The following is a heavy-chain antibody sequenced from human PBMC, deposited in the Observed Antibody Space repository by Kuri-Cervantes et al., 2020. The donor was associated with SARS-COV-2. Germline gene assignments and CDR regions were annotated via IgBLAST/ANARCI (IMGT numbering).Heavy chain of an antibody. CDR2: INAGNGNT. CDR3: SRVTHPVGVAVTYYGMDV. V-gene: IGHV1-3*01. CDR1: GYTFTSYA. Sequence: ASVKVSCKASGYTFTSYAMHWVRQAPGQRLEWMGWINAGNGNTKYSQKFQGRVTITRDTSASTAYMELSSLRSEDTAVYYCSRVTHPVGVAVTYYGMDVWGQGTTVTVSS. D-gene: IGHD2-15*01. J-gene: IGHJ6*02.